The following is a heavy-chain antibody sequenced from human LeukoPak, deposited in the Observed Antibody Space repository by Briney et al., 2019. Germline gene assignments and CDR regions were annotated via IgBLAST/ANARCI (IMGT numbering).Heavy chain of an antibody. J-gene: IGHJ4*02. V-gene: IGHV3-53*01. CDR1: GFTVSSNY. Sequence: PGGSLRLSCAASGFTVSSNYMSWVRQAPGKGLEWVSVIYSGGSTYYADSVKGRFTISRDNSKSTLYLQMNSLRAEDTAVYYCARGDYGDVFDYWGQGTLVTVSS. D-gene: IGHD4-17*01. CDR2: IYSGGST. CDR3: ARGDYGDVFDY.